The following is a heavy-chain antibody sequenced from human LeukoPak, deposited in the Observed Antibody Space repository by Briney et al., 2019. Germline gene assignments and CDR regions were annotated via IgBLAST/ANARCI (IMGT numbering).Heavy chain of an antibody. CDR2: ISSSGSTI. J-gene: IGHJ5*02. V-gene: IGHV3-11*01. Sequence: GGSLRLSCAASGFTFSDYYMSWIRQAPRKGLEWVSYISSSGSTIYYADSVKGRFTISRDNSKNTLYLQMNSLRAEDTAVYYCAKVPSKEVHWFDPWGQGTLVTVSS. CDR3: AKVPSKEVHWFDP. CDR1: GFTFSDYY.